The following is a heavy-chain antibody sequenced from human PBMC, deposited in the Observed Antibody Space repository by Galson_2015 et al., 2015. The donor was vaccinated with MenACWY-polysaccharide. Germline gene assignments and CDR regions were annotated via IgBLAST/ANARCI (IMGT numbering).Heavy chain of an antibody. CDR2: LSGPGDAT. V-gene: IGHV3-23*01. CDR1: GFTFNKFY. J-gene: IGHJ4*02. Sequence: SLRLSCAASGFTFNKFYMAWVRQAPGKGPEWVSALSGPGDATFYADSVRGRFTISRDNSQNTLYLHMSSLRVDDTAVYYCASRGVVSPYSLDYWGQATLFSASS. D-gene: IGHD2-15*01. CDR3: ASRGVVSPYSLDY.